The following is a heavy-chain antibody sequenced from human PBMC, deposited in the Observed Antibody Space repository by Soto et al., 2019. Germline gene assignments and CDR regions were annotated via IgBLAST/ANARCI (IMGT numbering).Heavy chain of an antibody. Sequence: DVQLLESGGGVVQPGGSLTLSCAASGFTFSNYAMHWVRQAPGKGLEWVSTIKDGGESTFYLDSVRGRFTISRDNSKDTLYLQMTSLRVEDTAIYHCVKGGASYTSCWYANWGQGILVTVSS. V-gene: IGHV3-23*01. D-gene: IGHD6-13*01. CDR2: IKDGGEST. CDR1: GFTFSNYA. J-gene: IGHJ4*02. CDR3: VKGGASYTSCWYAN.